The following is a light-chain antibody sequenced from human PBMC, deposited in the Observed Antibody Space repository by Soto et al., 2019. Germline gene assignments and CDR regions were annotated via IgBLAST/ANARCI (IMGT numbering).Light chain of an antibody. CDR1: SSTVGGFNV. V-gene: IGLV2-23*01. CDR2: EGI. J-gene: IGLJ1*01. CDR3: CSYVGATTYV. Sequence: QSALTQPASVSGSPGQSITISCTGTSSTVGGFNVVSWYQQHPGKAPKVIIYEGIKRPSGVSNRFSGSNSGSTASLTIYGLQAEDEAAYYCCSYVGATTYVFGTGTKVTVL.